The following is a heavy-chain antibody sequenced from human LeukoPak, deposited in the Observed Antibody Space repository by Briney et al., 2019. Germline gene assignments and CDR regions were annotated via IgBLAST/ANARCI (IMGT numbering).Heavy chain of an antibody. CDR3: ARVADEWLRTQGMDV. V-gene: IGHV4-4*02. CDR1: GGSISSSNW. D-gene: IGHD5-12*01. CDR2: IYHSGST. J-gene: IGHJ6*03. Sequence: SETLSLTCAVSGGSISSSNWWSWVRQPPGKGLEWIGEIYHSGSTNYNPSLKSRVTISVDKSKNQFSLKLSSVTAADTAVYYCARVADEWLRTQGMDVWGKGTTVTVSS.